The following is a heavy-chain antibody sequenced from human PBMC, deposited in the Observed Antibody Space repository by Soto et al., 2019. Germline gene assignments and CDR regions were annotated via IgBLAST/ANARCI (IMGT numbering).Heavy chain of an antibody. V-gene: IGHV3-48*01. CDR3: AREPYGDFSFDS. D-gene: IGHD4-17*01. CDR2: ISSSSNTK. J-gene: IGHJ4*02. CDR1: GFTFSSYN. Sequence: EVQLVESRGGLVQPGGSLRLSCAASGFTFSSYNMNWVRQAQGKGLEWLSYISSSSNTKYYADSVKGRFTISRDNAKSSLYLQMNSLRAEDTAVYYCAREPYGDFSFDSWGQGTLVTVSS.